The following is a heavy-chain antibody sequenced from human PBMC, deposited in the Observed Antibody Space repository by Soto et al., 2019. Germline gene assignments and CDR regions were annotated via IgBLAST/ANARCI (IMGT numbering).Heavy chain of an antibody. D-gene: IGHD3-22*01. J-gene: IGHJ4*02. CDR3: AKDEGLTYYYGSSGYRSDY. CDR2: ISYDGSNK. V-gene: IGHV3-30*18. Sequence: GVSLRLSCVASGFTFSSYGMHWVRQAPGKGLEWVAVISYDGSNKYYADSVKGRFTISRDNSKNTLYLQMNSLRAEDTAVYYCAKDEGLTYYYGSSGYRSDYRGQGTLVTVSS. CDR1: GFTFSSYG.